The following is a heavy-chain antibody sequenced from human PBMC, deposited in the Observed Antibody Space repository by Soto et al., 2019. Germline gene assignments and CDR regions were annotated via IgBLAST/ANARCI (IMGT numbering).Heavy chain of an antibody. CDR1: GYSFTANS. CDR2: INPNNGGT. Sequence: ASVKVSCKASGYSFTANSMHWVRQAPGQGLEWMGWINPNNGGTNYAQKFQGRVTMTTDTSTSTAYMELRSLRSDDTAVYYCARETGTTFSYYYYGMDVWGQGTTVTVSS. J-gene: IGHJ6*02. D-gene: IGHD1-7*01. CDR3: ARETGTTFSYYYYGMDV. V-gene: IGHV1-2*02.